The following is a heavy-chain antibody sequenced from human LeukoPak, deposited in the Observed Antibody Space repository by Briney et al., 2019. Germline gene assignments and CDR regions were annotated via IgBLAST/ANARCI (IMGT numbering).Heavy chain of an antibody. J-gene: IGHJ6*02. CDR1: GFTFSTYG. CDR2: ISINACVT. V-gene: IGHV3-23*01. Sequence: GGSLRLSCSASGFTFSTYGMAWVRQAPGKGLEWVSCISINACVTYYGESVRGRFTISRDNSKNTLYLQMNSLRADDAATYYCARDIPNSSWGLDVWGQGTAVTVSS. D-gene: IGHD6-13*01. CDR3: ARDIPNSSWGLDV.